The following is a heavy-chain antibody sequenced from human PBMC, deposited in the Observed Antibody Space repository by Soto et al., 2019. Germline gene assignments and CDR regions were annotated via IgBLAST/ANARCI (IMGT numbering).Heavy chain of an antibody. CDR3: VRDPRDYFGSGTSPHP. Sequence: IQLVQSGPEVKKPGASVKVSCKVSGYRFNDYAISWVRQAPGQGLEWMGWISAYSGQTNLAEKFKGRVTMTAEASTTTAYIELRSLRSDDTAIYFCVRDPRDYFGSGTSPHPWGQGTLVTVSS. J-gene: IGHJ5*02. CDR1: GYRFNDYA. CDR2: ISAYSGQT. V-gene: IGHV1-18*01. D-gene: IGHD3-10*01.